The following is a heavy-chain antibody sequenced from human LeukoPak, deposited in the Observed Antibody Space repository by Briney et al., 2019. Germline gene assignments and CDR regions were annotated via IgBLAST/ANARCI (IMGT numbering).Heavy chain of an antibody. V-gene: IGHV1-46*01. D-gene: IGHD2-15*01. CDR1: GYTVTTYN. CDR3: TSGPCSGGSCYSAY. Sequence: ASVKVSCKASGYTVTTYNIHWVRQAPGRGLEWMGIINPSGGSTSYAQKFQGRVTLTRDMSTRTVYMELRSLRSDDTAVYYCTSGPCSGGSCYSAYWGQGTLVTVSS. CDR2: INPSGGST. J-gene: IGHJ4*02.